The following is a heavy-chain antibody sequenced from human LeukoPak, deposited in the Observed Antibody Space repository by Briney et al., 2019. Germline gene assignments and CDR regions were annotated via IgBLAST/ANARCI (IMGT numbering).Heavy chain of an antibody. CDR1: GGTFSSCA. D-gene: IGHD3-16*01. V-gene: IGHV1-69*06. CDR3: AKDLDYDYVWGSWPLDY. Sequence: ASVKVSCKASGGTFSSCAISWVRQAPGQGLEWMGGIIPIFGTANYAQKFQGRVTITADKSTSTAYMELSSLRSEDTAVYYCAKDLDYDYVWGSWPLDYWGQGTLVTVSS. CDR2: IIPIFGTA. J-gene: IGHJ4*02.